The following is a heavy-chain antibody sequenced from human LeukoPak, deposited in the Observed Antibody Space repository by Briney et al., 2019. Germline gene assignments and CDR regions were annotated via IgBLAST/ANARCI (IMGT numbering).Heavy chain of an antibody. J-gene: IGHJ4*02. CDR2: IYNGDTT. CDR3: ARDVGSGGALDY. V-gene: IGHV3-53*01. D-gene: IGHD2-15*01. CDR1: GFTFSSNY. Sequence: GGSLRLSCAASGFTFSSNYMSWVRQAPGKGLEWVSIIYNGDTTYYADSVKGRFTISRDNSMNTLYLQMNSLRAEDTAVYYCARDVGSGGALDYWGQGTLVTVSS.